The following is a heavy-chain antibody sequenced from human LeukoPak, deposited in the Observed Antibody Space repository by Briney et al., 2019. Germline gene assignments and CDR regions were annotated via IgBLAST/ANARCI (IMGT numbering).Heavy chain of an antibody. V-gene: IGHV7-4-1*02. Sequence: ASVKVSCKASGYTFTSYAMNWVRQAPGQGLEWMGWINTNTGNPTYAQGFTGRFVFSLDTSVSTAYLQISSLKAEDTAVYYCARPGYEVGATAAIDYWGQGTLVTVSS. CDR2: INTNTGNP. CDR1: GYTFTSYA. J-gene: IGHJ4*02. CDR3: ARPGYEVGATAAIDY. D-gene: IGHD1-26*01.